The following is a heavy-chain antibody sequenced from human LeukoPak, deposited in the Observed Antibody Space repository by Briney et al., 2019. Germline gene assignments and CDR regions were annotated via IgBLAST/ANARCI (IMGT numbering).Heavy chain of an antibody. Sequence: PSETLSLTCAVSGGSISSNNWWSWVRQPPGKGLEWVGKIYHSGSTYYNPSLKSRVTISVDTSKNQFSLKLSSVTAADTAVYYCARESAVAGTFSLASNQDDWYFDLWGRGTLVTVSS. CDR3: ARESAVAGTFSLASNQDDWYFDL. V-gene: IGHV4-4*02. CDR2: IYHSGST. D-gene: IGHD6-19*01. J-gene: IGHJ2*01. CDR1: GGSISSNNW.